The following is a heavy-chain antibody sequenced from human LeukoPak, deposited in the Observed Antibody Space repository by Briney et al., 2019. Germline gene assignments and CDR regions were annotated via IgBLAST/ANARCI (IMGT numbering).Heavy chain of an antibody. CDR2: IYYSGST. Sequence: SETLSLTCNVSGGSISGSSYYWGWIRQPPGKGLEWIGSIYYSGSTYYNPSLKSRVTISVDTSKNQFSLKLSSVTAADTAVYYCARHGLSSKKIVGATIVYWGQGTLVTVSS. CDR1: GGSISGSSYY. D-gene: IGHD1-26*01. V-gene: IGHV4-39*01. CDR3: ARHGLSSKKIVGATIVY. J-gene: IGHJ4*02.